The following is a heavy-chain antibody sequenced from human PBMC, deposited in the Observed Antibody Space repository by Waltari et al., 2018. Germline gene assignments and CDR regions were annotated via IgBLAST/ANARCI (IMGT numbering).Heavy chain of an antibody. V-gene: IGHV4-4*02. CDR2: IHCTGKT. CDR3: ARDRGRGLYLDS. Sequence: QLQLQQSGPGLVTPSESLFLSCAVSGDSVSHNYWWGWVRQPPGQGLEWIGQIHCTGKTNYNPSLESRVTVSMDTSNNQFSLRVTSPTAADTAVYFCARDRGRGLYLDSWGQGTLVTVS. J-gene: IGHJ4*02. CDR1: GDSVSHNYW. D-gene: IGHD1-26*01.